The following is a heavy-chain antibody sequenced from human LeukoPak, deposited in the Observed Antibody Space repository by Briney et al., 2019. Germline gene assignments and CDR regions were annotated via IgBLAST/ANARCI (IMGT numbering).Heavy chain of an antibody. CDR2: VNPSGGST. Sequence: ASVKVPCKASGYTFTSYFMHWVRQAPGQELEWMGLVNPSGGSTNYAQKFQGRVTMTRDMSTSTVFMELDSLRSEDTAVYYCARGPGDLGDYWGQGTLVTVSS. CDR1: GYTFTSYF. D-gene: IGHD7-27*01. V-gene: IGHV1-46*01. J-gene: IGHJ4*02. CDR3: ARGPGDLGDY.